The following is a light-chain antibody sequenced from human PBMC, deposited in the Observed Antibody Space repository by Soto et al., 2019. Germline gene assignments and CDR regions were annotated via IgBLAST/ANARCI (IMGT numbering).Light chain of an antibody. V-gene: IGLV2-8*01. Sequence: QSALTQPPSASGSPGQSVTISCTGTSSDVGGYNYVSWYQQHPGNAPKLLIYEVTKRPPGVPDRFSGSKSGHTASLTVSGLQPDDEADYDCTSLAGSDNTTYVFGTGTQLTVL. CDR2: EVT. CDR1: SSDVGGYNY. J-gene: IGLJ1*01. CDR3: TSLAGSDNTTYV.